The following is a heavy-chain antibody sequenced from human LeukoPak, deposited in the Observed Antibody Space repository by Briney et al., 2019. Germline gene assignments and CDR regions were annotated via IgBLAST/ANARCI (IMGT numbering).Heavy chain of an antibody. V-gene: IGHV4-31*03. CDR1: GGSISSGGYY. D-gene: IGHD6-13*01. CDR3: AREHSSSSWFDP. J-gene: IGHJ5*02. CDR2: IYYSGNT. Sequence: SETLSLTCTVSGGSISSGGYYWSWLRQHPGKGLEWIGYIYYSGNTYYNPSLETRVTISVDTSKNQISLKLSSVTAADTAVYYCAREHSSSSWFDPWGQGTLVTVSS.